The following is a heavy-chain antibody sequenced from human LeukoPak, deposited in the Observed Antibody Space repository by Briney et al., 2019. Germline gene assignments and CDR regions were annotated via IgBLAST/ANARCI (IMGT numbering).Heavy chain of an antibody. J-gene: IGHJ4*02. CDR3: AKDQDSRVVVTWDVYYFDY. D-gene: IGHD2-21*02. CDR2: ISGSGGST. V-gene: IGHV3-23*01. CDR1: GFTFSSYA. Sequence: GGSLRLSCAASGFTFSSYAMSWVRQAPGKGLEWVSAISGSGGSTYYADSVKGRFTISRDNSKNTLYLQMNSLRAEDTAVYYCAKDQDSRVVVTWDVYYFDYWGQGTLVTASP.